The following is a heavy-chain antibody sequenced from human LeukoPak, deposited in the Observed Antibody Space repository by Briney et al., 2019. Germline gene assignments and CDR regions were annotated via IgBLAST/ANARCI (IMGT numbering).Heavy chain of an antibody. D-gene: IGHD5-12*01. J-gene: IGHJ4*02. V-gene: IGHV3-9*01. CDR2: ISWNSGSI. CDR1: GFTFDDYA. CDR3: AKDGTLVATIQVYYFDY. Sequence: GGSLRLSCAASGFTFDDYAMHWVRQAPGKGLEWVSGISWNSGSIGYADSVKGRFTISRDNAKNSLYLQMNSLRAEDTALYYCAKDGTLVATIQVYYFDYWGQGTLVTVSS.